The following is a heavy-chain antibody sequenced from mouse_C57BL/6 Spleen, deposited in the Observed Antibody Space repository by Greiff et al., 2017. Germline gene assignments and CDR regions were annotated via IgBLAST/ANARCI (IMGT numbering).Heavy chain of an antibody. D-gene: IGHD1-1*01. Sequence: QVQLQQSGAELVKPGASVKMSCKASGYTFTTYPIEWMKQNHGKSLEWIGNFHPYNDGTKYNEKFKGKATLTVEKSSSTVYLALSRLTSDDSAVYYCARRNYDGSSAYFYYWGQGTTLTVSS. V-gene: IGHV1-47*01. CDR3: ARRNYDGSSAYFYY. CDR2: FHPYNDGT. J-gene: IGHJ2*01. CDR1: GYTFTTYP.